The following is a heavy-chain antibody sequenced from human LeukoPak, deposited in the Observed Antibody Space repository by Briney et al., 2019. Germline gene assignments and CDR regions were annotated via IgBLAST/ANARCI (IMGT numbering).Heavy chain of an antibody. CDR3: AKRKRYFDWLLFRYYFDY. J-gene: IGHJ4*02. D-gene: IGHD3-9*01. Sequence: GGTLRLSCAASGFTFSSYGMSWVRQAPGKGLEWVSAISGSGGSTYCADSVKGRFTISRDNSKNTLYLQMNSLRAEDTAVYYCAKRKRYFDWLLFRYYFDYWGQGTLVTVSS. CDR2: ISGSGGST. V-gene: IGHV3-23*01. CDR1: GFTFSSYG.